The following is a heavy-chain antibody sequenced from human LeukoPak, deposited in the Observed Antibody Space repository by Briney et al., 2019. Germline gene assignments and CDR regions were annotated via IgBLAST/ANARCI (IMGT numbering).Heavy chain of an antibody. CDR2: INHSGST. CDR1: GGSFSLYY. D-gene: IGHD3-22*01. V-gene: IGHV4-34*01. Sequence: TSETLSLTCPVYGGSFSLYYWSWIRQSPGKGLEWIGEINHSGSTIYNPSLKSRVTISVDTSKNQFSLKLNSVTAADTAVYYCARGEYHYDGSGYYPLDYWGQGTLVTVSS. CDR3: ARGEYHYDGSGYYPLDY. J-gene: IGHJ4*02.